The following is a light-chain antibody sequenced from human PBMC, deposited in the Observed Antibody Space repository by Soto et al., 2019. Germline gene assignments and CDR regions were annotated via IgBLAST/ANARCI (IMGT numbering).Light chain of an antibody. CDR3: QQSHGIPYT. CDR2: AAS. J-gene: IGKJ2*01. Sequence: DIQMTQSPSSLSASVGDRVTITCRASQTISTYLNWYQQKPGKALKLLIYAASSLQSGVPSRFSGSGSGTDFTLTISSLQPEDFAIYYCQQSHGIPYTFGQGTKLEIK. CDR1: QTISTY. V-gene: IGKV1-39*01.